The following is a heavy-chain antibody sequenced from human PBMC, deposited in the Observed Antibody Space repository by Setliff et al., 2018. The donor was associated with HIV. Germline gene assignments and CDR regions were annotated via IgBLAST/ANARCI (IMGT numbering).Heavy chain of an antibody. V-gene: IGHV4-39*01. CDR1: GGSINSRTHY. CDR2: IFYSGIN. D-gene: IGHD1-26*01. CDR3: VRQSGSFWYVDP. Sequence: PSETLSLTCNVSGGSINSRTHYWGWMRQPPGKGLEWIGSIFYSGINYYNPSLEGRITLSIDLSKNQFSLKLTSVTAADSALYFCVRQSGSFWYVDPWGRGTQVTVSS. J-gene: IGHJ5*02.